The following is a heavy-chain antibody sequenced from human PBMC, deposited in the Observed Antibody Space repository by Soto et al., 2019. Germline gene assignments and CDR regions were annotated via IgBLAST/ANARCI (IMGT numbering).Heavy chain of an antibody. CDR3: ARASLGYCSSTSCRSTWFDP. V-gene: IGHV4-31*03. CDR2: IYYTGST. Sequence: PSETLSLTCTVSGGSIRSGGYYWTWIRQHPGKGLEWIGYIYYTGSTYYNPSLKSRVTISVDTSKNQFSLKLSSVTAADTAVYYCARASLGYCSSTSCRSTWFDPWGQGTLVTVSS. J-gene: IGHJ5*02. CDR1: GGSIRSGGYY. D-gene: IGHD2-2*01.